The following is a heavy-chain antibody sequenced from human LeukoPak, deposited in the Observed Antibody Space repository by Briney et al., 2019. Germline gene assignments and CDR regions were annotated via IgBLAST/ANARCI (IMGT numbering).Heavy chain of an antibody. D-gene: IGHD2/OR15-2a*01. J-gene: IGHJ3*02. V-gene: IGHV1-2*02. CDR3: ARSRMSDAFDI. CDR2: INPNTGDR. CDR1: GHSFTSHG. Sequence: ASVKVSCKASGHSFTSHGINWVRQAPGQGLEWMGWINPNTGDRNYAQKFQGRVTMTRDTSISTAYMELSRLGSDDTAVYYCARSRMSDAFDIWGQGTMVTVSS.